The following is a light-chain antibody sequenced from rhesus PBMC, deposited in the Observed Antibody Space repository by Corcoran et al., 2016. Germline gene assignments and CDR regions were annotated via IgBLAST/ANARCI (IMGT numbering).Light chain of an antibody. Sequence: SSDLTQPPSVSVSPGQTARITCGGDSIGSEIVNWYQQNPPQAPVLVIYYDNERPSGMPERFSGSKSGNTATRTISGAEAGDEADYYCQVWDSGIDVFGSSTRLTVL. CDR1: SIGSEI. CDR3: QVWDSGIDV. CDR2: YDN. V-gene: IGLV3-36*02. J-gene: IGLJ6*01.